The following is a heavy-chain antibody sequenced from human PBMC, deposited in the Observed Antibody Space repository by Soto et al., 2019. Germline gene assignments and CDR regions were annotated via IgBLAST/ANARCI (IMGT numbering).Heavy chain of an antibody. V-gene: IGHV3-30*18. J-gene: IGHJ2*01. CDR2: ISYDGSNK. Sequence: QVQLVESGGGVVQPGRSLRLSCAASGFTFSSYGMHWVREAPGKGLEWVAVISYDGSNKYYADSVKGRFTISRDNSKNTLYLQMNSLRAEDTAVYYCAKDHAPSEAGHWYFDLWGRGTLVTVSS. CDR1: GFTFSSYG. CDR3: AKDHAPSEAGHWYFDL.